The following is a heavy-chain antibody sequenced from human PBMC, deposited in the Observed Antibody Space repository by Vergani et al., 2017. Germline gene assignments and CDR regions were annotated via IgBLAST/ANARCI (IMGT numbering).Heavy chain of an antibody. D-gene: IGHD2-8*01. CDR2: ISSSGTYT. CDR3: ARDSLTNGFDI. J-gene: IGHJ3*02. V-gene: IGHV3-11*06. Sequence: QVQLVESGGGLVEPGGSLSLSCAASGFSFSDYYMSWIRQAPGRALEWVSYISSSGTYTNYAHSVKGRFTISRDNAKNSLYLQMNSLRADDTAVYYCARDSLTNGFDIWGQGTMVTVS. CDR1: GFSFSDYY.